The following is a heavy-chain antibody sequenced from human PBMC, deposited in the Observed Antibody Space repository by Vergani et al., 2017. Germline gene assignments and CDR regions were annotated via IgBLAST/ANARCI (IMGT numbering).Heavy chain of an antibody. CDR3: ARDLGSTTVRETHFDY. J-gene: IGHJ4*02. D-gene: IGHD4-11*01. V-gene: IGHV3-7*01. CDR1: GFDFSQAW. Sequence: EVRLVESGGGLVKPGGSLRLSCQVSGFDFSQAWMSWVRQAPGKGLEWVANIKQDGSEKYYVDSVKGRFTISRDNAKNSLYLQMNSLRAEDTAVYYCARDLGSTTVRETHFDYWGQGTLVTVSS. CDR2: IKQDGSEK.